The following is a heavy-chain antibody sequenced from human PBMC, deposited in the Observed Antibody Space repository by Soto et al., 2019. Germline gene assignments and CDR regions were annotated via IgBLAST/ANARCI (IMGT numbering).Heavy chain of an antibody. V-gene: IGHV3-74*01. J-gene: IGHJ4*02. CDR1: GFTFSSYW. D-gene: IGHD6-13*01. Sequence: GGSLRLSCAASGFTFSSYWMHWVRQAPGKGLVWVSHINSDGSGTTYADSVKGRFTISRDNAKNTLYLQMNSLRAEDTALYYFASPGAGYSSSWNPGYWGQGTLVTVSS. CDR3: ASPGAGYSSSWNPGY. CDR2: INSDGSGT.